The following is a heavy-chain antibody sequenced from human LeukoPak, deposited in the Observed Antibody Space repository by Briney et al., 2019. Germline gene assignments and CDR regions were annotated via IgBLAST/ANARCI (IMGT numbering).Heavy chain of an antibody. CDR3: ATRCTNGVCYKAYYMDV. D-gene: IGHD2-8*01. CDR2: INLNGGGT. V-gene: IGHV1-2*02. Sequence: ASVKVSCKASGYTLTSYYLHWVRQAPGQGLEWLGWINLNGGGTLSAQKFQGRVTMTRDAAISTAYMELSGLRSDDTAVYYCATRCTNGVCYKAYYMDVWGKGTTVTVSS. J-gene: IGHJ6*03. CDR1: GYTLTSYY.